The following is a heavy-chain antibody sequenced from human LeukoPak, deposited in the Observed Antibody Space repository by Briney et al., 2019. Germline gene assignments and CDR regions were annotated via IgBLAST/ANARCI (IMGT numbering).Heavy chain of an antibody. CDR1: GFTFSSYG. V-gene: IGHV3-30*02. CDR3: ARDGNLWFGERDFDY. Sequence: GGSLRLSCAASGFTFSSYGMHWVRQAPGKGLEWVSFIRYDGSNKYYADPVKGRFTISRDNSKNTLYLQMNSLRAEDTAVYYCARDGNLWFGERDFDYWGQGTLVTVSS. J-gene: IGHJ4*02. CDR2: IRYDGSNK. D-gene: IGHD3-10*01.